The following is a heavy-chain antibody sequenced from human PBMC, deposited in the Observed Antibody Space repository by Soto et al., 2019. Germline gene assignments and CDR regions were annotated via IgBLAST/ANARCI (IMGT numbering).Heavy chain of an antibody. CDR2: IRNDGS. D-gene: IGHD3-22*01. V-gene: IGHV3-30*02. CDR1: GCSFRKYG. Sequence: GGSQIVSCAASGCSFRKYGCHWVRKTPGKGLEWVAIIRNDGSNYADSVKGRFTISRDNSKNTVYLQMNSLRVDDTAVYYCARGLYYDGSGYYWFDPWGQGTLVTVSS. J-gene: IGHJ5*02. CDR3: ARGLYYDGSGYYWFDP.